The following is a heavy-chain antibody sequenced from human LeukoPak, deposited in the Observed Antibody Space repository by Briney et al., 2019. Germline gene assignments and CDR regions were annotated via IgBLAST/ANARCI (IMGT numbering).Heavy chain of an antibody. CDR3: ARGCYDILTGYSVDAFDI. CDR1: GYTFTGYY. Sequence: ASVKVSCKASGYTFTGYYMHWVRQAPGQGLEWMGWINPNSGGTNYAQKFQGRVIMTRDTSISTAYMELSRLRSDDTAVYYCARGCYDILTGYSVDAFDIWGQGTMVTVSS. D-gene: IGHD3-9*01. J-gene: IGHJ3*02. CDR2: INPNSGGT. V-gene: IGHV1-2*02.